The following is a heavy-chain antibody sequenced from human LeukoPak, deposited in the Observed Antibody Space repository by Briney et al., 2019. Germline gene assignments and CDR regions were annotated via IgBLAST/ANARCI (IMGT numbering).Heavy chain of an antibody. J-gene: IGHJ6*03. CDR3: ARAGYGISYYYYYYMDV. D-gene: IGHD5-12*01. V-gene: IGHV1-69*05. Sequence: SVKVSCKASGGTFSSYAISWVRQAPGQGLEWMGRIIPIFGTANYAQKFQGRVTITTDESTSTAYMELSSLRSEDTAVYYCARAGYGISYYYYYYMDVWGKGTTVTVSS. CDR1: GGTFSSYA. CDR2: IIPIFGTA.